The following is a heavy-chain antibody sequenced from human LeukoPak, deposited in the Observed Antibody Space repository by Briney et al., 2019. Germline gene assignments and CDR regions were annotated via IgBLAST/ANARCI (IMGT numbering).Heavy chain of an antibody. CDR2: IWYDGGNK. D-gene: IGHD5-24*01. V-gene: IGHV3-33*06. CDR3: AKDHRRDGYNFDRY. J-gene: IGHJ4*02. Sequence: GRSLRLSCAASGFTFSSYGMHWVRQAPGKGLEWVAVIWYDGGNKYYADSVKGRFTISGDNSKNTLYLQMNSLRAEDTAVYYCAKDHRRDGYNFDRYWGQGTLVTVSP. CDR1: GFTFSSYG.